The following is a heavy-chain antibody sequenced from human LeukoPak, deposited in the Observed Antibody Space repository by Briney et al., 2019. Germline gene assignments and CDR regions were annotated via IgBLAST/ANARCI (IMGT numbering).Heavy chain of an antibody. CDR1: GFTFSSYW. Sequence: GGSLRLSCAASGFTFSSYWMSWVRQAPGKGLEWVANIKQDGSEKYYVDSVKGRFTISRDNAKNSLYLRMNSLRAEDTAVYYCARRITIFGVVMRYFDLWGRGTLVTVSS. CDR3: ARRITIFGVVMRYFDL. V-gene: IGHV3-7*01. CDR2: IKQDGSEK. D-gene: IGHD3-3*01. J-gene: IGHJ2*01.